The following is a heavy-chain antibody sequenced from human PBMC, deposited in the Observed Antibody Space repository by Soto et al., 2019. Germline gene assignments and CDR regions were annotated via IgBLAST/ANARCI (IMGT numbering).Heavy chain of an antibody. V-gene: IGHV3-15*01. J-gene: IGHJ4*02. D-gene: IGHD1-1*01. CDR1: GLPFSKAW. CDR2: TKNKGTT. Sequence: EVHLVESGGGLVKPGGSLRLSCAASGLPFSKAWMSWVRLAPGKGLEWIGRTKNKGTTDYAAPVKDRITISRDDSQNMVYLQLDSLKTEDTGVYYCNTDEEDNGNDGDFDYWGQGTLVTVSS. CDR3: NTDEEDNGNDGDFDY.